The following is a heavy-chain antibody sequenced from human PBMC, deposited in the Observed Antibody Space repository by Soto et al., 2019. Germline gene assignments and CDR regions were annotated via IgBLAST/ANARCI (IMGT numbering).Heavy chain of an antibody. J-gene: IGHJ5*02. CDR3: ARERGGDIVVVVALSP. V-gene: IGHV3-30-3*01. Sequence: GGSLRLSCAASGLTFSSYAMHWVRQAPGKGLEWVAVISYDGSNKYYADSVKGRFTISRDNSKNTLYLQMNSLRAEDTAVYYCARERGGDIVVVVALSPWGQGTLVTVSS. D-gene: IGHD2-15*01. CDR2: ISYDGSNK. CDR1: GLTFSSYA.